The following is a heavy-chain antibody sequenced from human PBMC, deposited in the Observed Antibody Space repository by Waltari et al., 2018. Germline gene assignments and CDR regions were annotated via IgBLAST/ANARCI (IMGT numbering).Heavy chain of an antibody. Sequence: QVQLQQWGAGLLKPSETLSLTCYVSGGSLSGYHWTWIRQPPGKGLEWIGEINDSGRTTYNPSLESRVTVSIDTANNQFYLRVRSVTAADTAVYYCARVFGYYYYYMDVWGKGTTVTISS. CDR1: GGSLSGYH. CDR3: ARVFGYYYYYMDV. CDR2: INDSGRT. J-gene: IGHJ6*03. D-gene: IGHD3-3*01. V-gene: IGHV4-34*02.